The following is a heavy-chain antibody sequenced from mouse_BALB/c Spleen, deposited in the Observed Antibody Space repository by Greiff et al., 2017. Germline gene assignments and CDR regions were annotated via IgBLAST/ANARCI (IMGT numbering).Heavy chain of an antibody. CDR3: AREDDYDAMDD. Sequence: QVQLQQSGAELMKPGASVKISCKATGYTFSSYWIEWVKQRPGHGLEWIGEILPGSGSTNYNEKFKGKATFTADTSSNTAYMQLSSLTSEDSAVYFCAREDDYDAMDDWGQGTSVTVSS. CDR2: ILPGSGST. CDR1: GYTFSSYW. V-gene: IGHV1-9*01. J-gene: IGHJ4*01.